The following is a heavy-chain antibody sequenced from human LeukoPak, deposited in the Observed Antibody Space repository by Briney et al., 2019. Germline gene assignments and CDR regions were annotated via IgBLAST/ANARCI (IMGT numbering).Heavy chain of an antibody. V-gene: IGHV3-15*01. CDR3: TYDSSGFQVY. Sequence: PGGSLRLSCAASGFTFSNAWMSWVRQAPGKRLEWVGRIRDNTDGGATDYAAPVKGRFTISRDDSKNTLYLQMNSLKTEDTAVYYCTYDSSGFQVYWGQGTLVTVSS. J-gene: IGHJ4*02. CDR1: GFTFSNAW. CDR2: IRDNTDGGAT. D-gene: IGHD3-22*01.